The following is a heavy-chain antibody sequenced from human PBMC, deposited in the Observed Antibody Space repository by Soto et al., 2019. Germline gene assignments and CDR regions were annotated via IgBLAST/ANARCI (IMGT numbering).Heavy chain of an antibody. CDR2: IYYSGST. CDR3: ARAYRHSGYSSSWVFDS. D-gene: IGHD6-13*01. V-gene: IGHV4-31*03. J-gene: IGHJ4*02. CDR1: GGSINSGGYY. Sequence: QVQLQESGPGLVKPSQTLSLICTVSGGSINSGGYYWSWIRQHPGKVLEWMGYIYYSGSTYYNPFLRSRVTISAGASENQFSLKLSSVTAADTAVYFCARAYRHSGYSSSWVFDSWGQGTLVNVSS.